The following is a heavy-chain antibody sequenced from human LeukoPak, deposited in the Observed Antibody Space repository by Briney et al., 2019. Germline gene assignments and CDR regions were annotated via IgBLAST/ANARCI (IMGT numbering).Heavy chain of an antibody. Sequence: ASMKVSCKTSGYTFTAHYIHWIRQAPGQGLEWMGWMNPNSGDTNYAQKFQGRVTLTRDKTARPAYMELTRLKSDDTAVYHCARVRVGYCSSTSCYSAGFDFWGQGTMVTVSS. J-gene: IGHJ3*01. CDR2: MNPNSGDT. CDR1: GYTFTAHY. D-gene: IGHD2-2*01. CDR3: ARVRVGYCSSTSCYSAGFDF. V-gene: IGHV1-2*02.